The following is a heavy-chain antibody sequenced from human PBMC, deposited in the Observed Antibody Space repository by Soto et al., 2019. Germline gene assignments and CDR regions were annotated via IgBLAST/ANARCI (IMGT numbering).Heavy chain of an antibody. Sequence: QVQLQESGPGLVKPSQTLSLTCTVSGGSINSGGYYWSWLRQHPGNGMEWIGYIYYSESTYSNPTLKSRVTISADTSQKPFSMRLRSVTAADTAVYYCARAGGMARRVTEGFDIWGQGTMVTVSS. J-gene: IGHJ3*02. D-gene: IGHD3-10*01. CDR3: ARAGGMARRVTEGFDI. CDR2: IYYSEST. CDR1: GGSINSGGYY. V-gene: IGHV4-31*03.